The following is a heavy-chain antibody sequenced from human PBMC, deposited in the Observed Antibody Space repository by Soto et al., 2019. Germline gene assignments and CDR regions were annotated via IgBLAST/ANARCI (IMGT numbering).Heavy chain of an antibody. CDR3: ARDEGLLEWLSDPAYYYYGMDV. Sequence: RSQTLSLTCAISGDSVSSNSAAWNWIRQSPSRGLEWLGRTYYRSKWYNDYAVSVKSRITINPDTSKNQFSLQLNSVTPEDTAVYYCARDEGLLEWLSDPAYYYYGMDVWGQGTTVTVSS. D-gene: IGHD3-3*01. CDR2: TYYRSKWYN. CDR1: GDSVSSNSAA. V-gene: IGHV6-1*01. J-gene: IGHJ6*02.